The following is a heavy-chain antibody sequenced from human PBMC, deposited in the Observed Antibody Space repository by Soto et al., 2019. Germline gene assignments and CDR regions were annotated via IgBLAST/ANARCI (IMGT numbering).Heavy chain of an antibody. D-gene: IGHD2-15*01. CDR3: ARGRESCSGGSCNAHDGD. CDR1: GYTFTGYY. V-gene: IGHV1-2*02. CDR2: INPNSGGT. J-gene: IGHJ1*01. Sequence: ASVKVSCKASGYTFTGYYMHWVRQAPGQGLEWMGWINPNSGGTNYAQKFQGRVTMTRDTSISTAYMELSRLRSDDTAVYYCARGRESCSGGSCNAHDGDCGQGTPVTVSS.